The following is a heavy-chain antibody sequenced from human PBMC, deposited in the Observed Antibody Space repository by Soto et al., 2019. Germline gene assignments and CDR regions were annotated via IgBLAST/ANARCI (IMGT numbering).Heavy chain of an antibody. D-gene: IGHD6-19*01. CDR3: TNSGWDYYYGMDV. Sequence: SQTLSLTCAISGDSVSSNSAAWNWISQSPSRGLEWLGRTYYRSKWYNDYAVSVKSRITINPDTSKNQFSLQLNSVTPEDTAVYYCTNSGWDYYYGMDVWGQGTTVTVSS. V-gene: IGHV6-1*01. J-gene: IGHJ6*02. CDR2: TYYRSKWYN. CDR1: GDSVSSNSAA.